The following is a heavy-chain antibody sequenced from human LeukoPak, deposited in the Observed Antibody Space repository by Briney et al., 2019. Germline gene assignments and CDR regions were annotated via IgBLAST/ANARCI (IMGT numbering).Heavy chain of an antibody. CDR3: AREEGPTSMLDY. CDR2: IYSGGST. CDR1: GFTVSSKY. Sequence: GGSLRLSCAASGFTVSSKYMSWVRQAPGKGLEWVSVIYSGGSTYYADSVKGRFTISRDNSRNTLYLQMNSLKAEDTAVYYCAREEGPTSMLDYWGQGTLVTVSS. D-gene: IGHD2-8*01. J-gene: IGHJ4*02. V-gene: IGHV3-53*01.